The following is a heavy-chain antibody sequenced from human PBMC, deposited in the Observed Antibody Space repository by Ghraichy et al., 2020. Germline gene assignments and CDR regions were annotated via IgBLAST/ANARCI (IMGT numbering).Heavy chain of an antibody. J-gene: IGHJ3*02. CDR1: GYTFTAYY. CDR3: AREGGVGAKGRETDAFDI. Sequence: ASVKVSCKASGYTFTAYYMHLVLLAPGQGLEWMGWINPNSGGTNYAQKFQGRVTMTRDTSISTAYMELSRLRSDDTAVYYCAREGGVGAKGRETDAFDIWGQGTMVTVSS. D-gene: IGHD1-26*01. CDR2: INPNSGGT. V-gene: IGHV1-2*02.